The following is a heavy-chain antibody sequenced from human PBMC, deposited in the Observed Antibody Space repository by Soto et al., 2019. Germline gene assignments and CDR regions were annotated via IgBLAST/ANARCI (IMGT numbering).Heavy chain of an antibody. CDR2: IYSGGST. J-gene: IGHJ6*02. CDR1: GFTVSSNY. V-gene: IGHV3-53*01. Sequence: PGGSLRLSCAASGFTVSSNYMSWVRQAPGKGLEWVSVIYSGGSTYYADSVKGRFTISRDNSKNTLYLQMNSLRAEDTAVYYCASSSTSYYYYGMDVWGQGPTVTV. D-gene: IGHD1-1*01. CDR3: ASSSTSYYYYGMDV.